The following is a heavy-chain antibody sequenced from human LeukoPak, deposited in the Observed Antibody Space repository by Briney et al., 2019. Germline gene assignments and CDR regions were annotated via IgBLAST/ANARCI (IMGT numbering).Heavy chain of an antibody. CDR3: ARLWPTYYYDSSGYNYFDY. V-gene: IGHV5-51*01. CDR2: IYPGDSDT. D-gene: IGHD3-22*01. Sequence: PGGSLKISCKGSGYSFTSYWIGWVRQMPGKGLEGMGIIYPGDSDTRYSPSFQGQVTISADKSISTAYLQWSSLKASDTAMYYCARLWPTYYYDSSGYNYFDYWGQGTLVTVSS. J-gene: IGHJ4*02. CDR1: GYSFTSYW.